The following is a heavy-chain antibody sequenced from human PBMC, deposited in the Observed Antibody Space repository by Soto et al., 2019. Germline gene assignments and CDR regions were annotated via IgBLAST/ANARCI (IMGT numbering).Heavy chain of an antibody. Sequence: QVQLVQSGAEVKKPGSSVKVSCKASGGTFSSYAISWVRQAPGQGLEWMGGIIPIFGTANYAQKFQGRVTITADESTSTAYMELSSLRSEDTAVYYCAREGAYCSSTSCYTPHYYYGMDVWGQGTTVTVSS. CDR3: AREGAYCSSTSCYTPHYYYGMDV. CDR2: IIPIFGTA. CDR1: GGTFSSYA. V-gene: IGHV1-69*01. D-gene: IGHD2-2*02. J-gene: IGHJ6*02.